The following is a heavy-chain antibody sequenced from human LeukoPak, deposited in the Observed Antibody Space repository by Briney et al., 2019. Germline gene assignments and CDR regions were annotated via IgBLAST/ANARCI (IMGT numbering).Heavy chain of an antibody. CDR2: ISYDGSNK. CDR3: ASCIAARPYYFDY. J-gene: IGHJ4*02. CDR1: GFTFSSYS. D-gene: IGHD6-6*01. V-gene: IGHV3-30*03. Sequence: GGSLRLSCAASGFTFSSYSMNWVRQAPGKGLEWVAVISYDGSNKYYADSVKGRFTISRDNSKNTLYLQMNSLRAEDTAVYYCASCIAARPYYFDYWGQGTLVTVSS.